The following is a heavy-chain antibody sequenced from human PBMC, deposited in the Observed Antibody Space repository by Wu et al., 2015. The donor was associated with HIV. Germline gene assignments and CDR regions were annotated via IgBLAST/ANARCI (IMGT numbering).Heavy chain of an antibody. CDR1: GYIFNSYD. V-gene: IGHV1-8*01. J-gene: IGHJ4*02. D-gene: IGHD2-15*01. CDR2: MNPNSGST. CDR3: ARRPQLVDQ. Sequence: QVQLVQSGAEVKKPGASVRVSCKASGYIFNSYDINWVRQTPGQGLEWMGWMNPNSGSTGYARKFLGRVTITADDSTTTSYLELRSLKSQDTGIYFCARRPQLVDQWGQGTLVTVSS.